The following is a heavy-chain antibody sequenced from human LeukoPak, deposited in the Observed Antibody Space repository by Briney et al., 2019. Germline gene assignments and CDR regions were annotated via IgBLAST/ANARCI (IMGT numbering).Heavy chain of an antibody. V-gene: IGHV3-30-3*01. CDR3: AREGIQLWFGGVGDWFDP. D-gene: IGHD5-18*01. CDR1: GFTFSSYA. J-gene: IGHJ5*02. Sequence: GGSLRLSCAASGFTFSSYAMHWVSQAPGKGLEWVAIISYDGSNKYYADSVKGRFTISRDNSQNTLYLQMNSLRAEDTAVYYCAREGIQLWFGGVGDWFDPWGQGSLVTVTS. CDR2: ISYDGSNK.